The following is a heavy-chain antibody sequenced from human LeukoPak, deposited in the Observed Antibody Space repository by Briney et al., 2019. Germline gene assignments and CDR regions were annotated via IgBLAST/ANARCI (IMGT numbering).Heavy chain of an antibody. Sequence: PSGTLSLTCTVPGGSITSSSYYWGWIRQPPGKGLEWIGSIYYSGSTYYNPSLKSRVTISVDTSKNQFSLKLSSVTAADTAVYYCARGLGRITMIVAWGRRYFDLWGRGTLVTVSS. J-gene: IGHJ2*01. CDR3: ARGLGRITMIVAWGRRYFDL. D-gene: IGHD3-22*01. CDR2: IYYSGST. V-gene: IGHV4-39*01. CDR1: GGSITSSSYY.